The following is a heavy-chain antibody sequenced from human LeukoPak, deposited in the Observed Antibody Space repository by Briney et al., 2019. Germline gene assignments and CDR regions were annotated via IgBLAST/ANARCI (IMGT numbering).Heavy chain of an antibody. J-gene: IGHJ4*02. V-gene: IGHV1-69*13. D-gene: IGHD3-10*01. Sequence: SVKVSCKASGYTFTSYYMHWVRQAPGQGLEWMGGIIPIFGTANYAQKFQGRVTITADESTSTAYMELSSLRSEDTAVYYCARAHFVTPGNYFDYWGQGTLVTVSS. CDR3: ARAHFVTPGNYFDY. CDR1: GYTFTSYY. CDR2: IIPIFGTA.